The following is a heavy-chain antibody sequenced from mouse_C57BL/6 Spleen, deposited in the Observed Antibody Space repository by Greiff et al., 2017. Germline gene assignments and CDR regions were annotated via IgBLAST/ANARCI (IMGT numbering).Heavy chain of an antibody. D-gene: IGHD3-3*01. V-gene: IGHV1-52*01. CDR2: IDPSDSET. J-gene: IGHJ2*01. Sequence: QVQLQQPGAELVRPGSSVKLSCKASGYTFTSYWMHWVKQRPIQGLEWIGNIDPSDSETHYNQKFKDKATLTVAKSSSTAYMQLSSLTCEDSAVDYCAREGDEGDWGKGTTLTVSS. CDR1: GYTFTSYW. CDR3: AREGDEGD.